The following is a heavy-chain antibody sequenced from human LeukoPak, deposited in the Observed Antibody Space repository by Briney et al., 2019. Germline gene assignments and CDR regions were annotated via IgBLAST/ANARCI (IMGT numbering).Heavy chain of an antibody. CDR2: VRVDGSEK. CDR3: AKSLYPDAFD. V-gene: IGHV3-30*02. CDR1: GFTFRRND. J-gene: IGHJ3*02. D-gene: IGHD2-8*01. Sequence: GGSLRLSCAACGFTFRRNDMHWVRQAPGKGVERVTFVRVDGSEKKYAESVKGGFTISRDNTKNTLCMQKISLREEETGVYKCAKSLYPDAFDIGAQGRWSPSL.